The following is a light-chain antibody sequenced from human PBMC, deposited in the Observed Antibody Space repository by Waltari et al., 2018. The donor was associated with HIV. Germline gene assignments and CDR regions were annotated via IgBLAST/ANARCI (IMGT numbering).Light chain of an antibody. CDR3: QQAESFPHT. V-gene: IGKV1-12*01. J-gene: IGKJ4*01. CDR2: SAS. Sequence: DIQMTQSPSPVSASVGDGVTITCRANKKIGTYLAWYQQKLGRAPQLLIYSASRLQDGVPPRFSGSGSGTNFTLTITNLQPEDFATYYCQQAESFPHTFGGGTDV. CDR1: KKIGTY.